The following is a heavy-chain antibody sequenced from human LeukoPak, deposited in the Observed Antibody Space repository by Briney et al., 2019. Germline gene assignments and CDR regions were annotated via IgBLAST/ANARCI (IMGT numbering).Heavy chain of an antibody. Sequence: PGGSLRLSCAASGFTFGSYAMTWVRQAPGKGLEWVSGVSGSGGNTYYADSVRGRFTISRDNSKNTLYLQMNSLRAEDTAVYHCAKSTYDSSGYYYGNDAFDIWGQGTMVTVSS. D-gene: IGHD3-22*01. CDR2: VSGSGGNT. V-gene: IGHV3-23*01. CDR1: GFTFGSYA. CDR3: AKSTYDSSGYYYGNDAFDI. J-gene: IGHJ3*02.